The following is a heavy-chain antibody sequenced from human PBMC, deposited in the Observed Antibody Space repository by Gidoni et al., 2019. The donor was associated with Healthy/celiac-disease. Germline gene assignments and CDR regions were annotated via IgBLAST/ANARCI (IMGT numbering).Heavy chain of an antibody. CDR2: IYTRGST. Sequence: VQLQEPCPGLVKPSQTLSLTCTFSGGSISSGSYYWSWIRQPAGKGLEWIGHIYTRGSTNYNPSLKRRVTMSVDTSKNQFSLKLSSVTAADTAVYYCASSGYSYDRGESYWGQGTLVTVSS. CDR3: ASSGYSYDRGESY. CDR1: GGSISSGSYY. V-gene: IGHV4-61*02. J-gene: IGHJ4*02. D-gene: IGHD5-18*01.